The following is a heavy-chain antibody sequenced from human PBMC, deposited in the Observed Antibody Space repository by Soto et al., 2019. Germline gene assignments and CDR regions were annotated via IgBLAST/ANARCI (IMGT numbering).Heavy chain of an antibody. J-gene: IGHJ6*02. CDR3: ARDQRRYDFWSGPPIYYYGMDV. V-gene: IGHV3-33*08. CDR2: IWYDGSNK. Sequence: SLRLSCGASGFTFSSYGMHWVRQAPGKGLEWVAVIWYDGSNKYYADSVKGRFTISRDNSKNTLYLQMNSLRAEDTAVYYCARDQRRYDFWSGPPIYYYGMDVWGQGTTVTVSS. D-gene: IGHD3-3*01. CDR1: GFTFSSYG.